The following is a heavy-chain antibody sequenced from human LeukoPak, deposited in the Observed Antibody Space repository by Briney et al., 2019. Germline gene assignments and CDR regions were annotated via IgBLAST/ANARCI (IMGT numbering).Heavy chain of an antibody. J-gene: IGHJ4*02. D-gene: IGHD2-8*02. CDR2: IKQEGTEK. CDR1: GFTRSSYW. Sequence: GGSLRHSRAGSGFTRSSYWMTWVRPAPGKGLEWVANIKQEGTEKYSVDSVKGRFTISRDNAPNSLFLQVSSLRAEDTPVYDCASPRDSAWSKTWRQWGQGTLVSVPT. CDR3: ASPRDSAWSKTWRQ. V-gene: IGHV3-7*03.